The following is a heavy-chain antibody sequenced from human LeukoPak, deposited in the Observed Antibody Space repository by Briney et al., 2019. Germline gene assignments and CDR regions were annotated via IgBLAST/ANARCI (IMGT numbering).Heavy chain of an antibody. CDR3: ASLAVREIPDAFDI. CDR2: INPSGGST. CDR1: GYTLTSYY. J-gene: IGHJ3*02. V-gene: IGHV1-46*01. D-gene: IGHD3-10*01. Sequence: GASVKVSCKASGYTLTSYYMHWVRPAPGQGLEWMGIINPSGGSTNYAQKFQGRVTMTRDTSTSTVYMELSSLRSEDTAVYYCASLAVREIPDAFDIWGQGTMVTVSS.